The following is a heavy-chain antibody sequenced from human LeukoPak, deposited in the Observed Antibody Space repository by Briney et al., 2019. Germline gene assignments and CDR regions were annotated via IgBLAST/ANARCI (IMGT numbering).Heavy chain of an antibody. Sequence: GGSLRLSCAASGFTFSSYAMSWVRQAPGKGPEWVANIKHDGNEMYYVDSVKGRFSISRDNAKNSLYLQMNSLRVEDTAVYYCARPSYNSGSFFDYWGQGSLVTVS. J-gene: IGHJ4*02. CDR1: GFTFSSYA. CDR2: IKHDGNEM. CDR3: ARPSYNSGSFFDY. D-gene: IGHD3-10*01. V-gene: IGHV3-7*01.